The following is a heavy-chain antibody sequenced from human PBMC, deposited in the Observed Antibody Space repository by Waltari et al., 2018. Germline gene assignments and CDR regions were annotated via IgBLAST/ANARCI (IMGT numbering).Heavy chain of an antibody. CDR3: AKAMGDSEPFDY. D-gene: IGHD1-26*01. V-gene: IGHV3-9*01. CDR1: GFTFDDYA. J-gene: IGHJ4*02. CDR2: ISWNSGSI. Sequence: EVQLVESGGGLVQPGRSLRLSCAASGFTFDDYAMHWVRQAPGKGLEWVSGISWNSGSIGYADSVKGRFTISRDNAKNSLYLQMNSLRAEDTALYYCAKAMGDSEPFDYWGQGTLVTVSS.